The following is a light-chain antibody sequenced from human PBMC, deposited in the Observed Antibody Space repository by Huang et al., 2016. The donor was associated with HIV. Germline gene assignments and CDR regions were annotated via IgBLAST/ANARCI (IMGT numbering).Light chain of an antibody. CDR3: QQYNNWPRT. Sequence: EIVMTQSPATLSVSPGERATLSCRASQSVSSNLAWYQQKPGQSPRLPIYGASTRATGIPARFSGSGSGTEFTLTISSLQSEDFAVYYCQQYNNWPRTCGQGTKVEIK. V-gene: IGKV3-15*01. CDR2: GAS. J-gene: IGKJ1*01. CDR1: QSVSSN.